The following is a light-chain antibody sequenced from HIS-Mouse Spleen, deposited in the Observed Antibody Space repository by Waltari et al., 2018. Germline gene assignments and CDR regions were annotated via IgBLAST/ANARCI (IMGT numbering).Light chain of an antibody. CDR1: SLRSHY. V-gene: IGLV3-19*01. CDR3: NSRDSSGNHVV. J-gene: IGLJ2*01. CDR2: GKN. Sequence: SSELTQDPAVSVALGQTVRLTCQGDSLRSHYARWYQQKPGQAPVLVIYGKNNRPSGIPDRFSGSSSGNTASLTITGAQAEDEADYYCNSRDSSGNHVVFGGGTKLTVL.